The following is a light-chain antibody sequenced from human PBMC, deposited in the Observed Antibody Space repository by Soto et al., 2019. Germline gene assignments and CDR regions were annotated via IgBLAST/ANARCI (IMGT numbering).Light chain of an antibody. CDR1: SSNIGGNY. V-gene: IGLV1-47*02. J-gene: IGLJ2*01. Sequence: QSVLTQPPSASGTPGQRVTISCSGSSSNIGGNYVYWYQQVPGAAPKLLVNSNNQRPSGVPDRFSGSKSGTSASLAISGLRSEDEADYHCAAWDDRLNGVVFGGGTKLTVL. CDR2: SNN. CDR3: AAWDDRLNGVV.